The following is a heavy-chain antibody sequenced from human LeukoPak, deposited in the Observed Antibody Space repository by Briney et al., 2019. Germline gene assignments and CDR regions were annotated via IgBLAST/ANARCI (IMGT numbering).Heavy chain of an antibody. J-gene: IGHJ2*01. CDR1: GYSVSSGHF. Sequence: SETLSLTCAVSGYSVSSGHFWGWVGPAPRKGLEWIGSTVRRGSTYHNPRLMRRVPISLDSSKNHLSLKLRSVTAADTAIYYCARRGLTLRTWSFDLWGGGTLVTVSS. CDR2: TVRRGST. V-gene: IGHV4-38-2*01. D-gene: IGHD3-10*01. CDR3: ARRGLTLRTWSFDL.